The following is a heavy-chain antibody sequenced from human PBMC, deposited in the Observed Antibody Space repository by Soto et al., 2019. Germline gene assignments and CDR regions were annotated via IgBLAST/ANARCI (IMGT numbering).Heavy chain of an antibody. CDR2: ISANNGNT. CDR3: ARVQSGYDFAY. CDR1: GYTFTGYG. D-gene: IGHD5-12*01. Sequence: QVQLVQSGAEVKKPGASVKVSCKASGYTFTGYGINWVRQAPGQGLEWMGWISANNGNTHYAQKLKGRVTMTTDTSTSTAYMELSSLRSDDTAVYYCARVQSGYDFAYWGQGTLVTVSS. V-gene: IGHV1-18*01. J-gene: IGHJ4*02.